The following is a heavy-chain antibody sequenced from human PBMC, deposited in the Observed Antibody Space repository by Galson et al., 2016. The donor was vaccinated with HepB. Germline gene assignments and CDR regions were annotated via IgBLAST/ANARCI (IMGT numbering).Heavy chain of an antibody. Sequence: SLRLSCAASGFTLRMYDMHWVRQATGKGLEWVSGITTAGDTYYPGSVKGRFTISRENGKNSLYLQMNSLRAGDTAVYYCARGRGIVGPTTRFDCWGQGTLVTVSS. D-gene: IGHD1-26*01. J-gene: IGHJ4*02. CDR1: GFTLRMYD. CDR3: ARGRGIVGPTTRFDC. CDR2: ITTAGDT. V-gene: IGHV3-13*04.